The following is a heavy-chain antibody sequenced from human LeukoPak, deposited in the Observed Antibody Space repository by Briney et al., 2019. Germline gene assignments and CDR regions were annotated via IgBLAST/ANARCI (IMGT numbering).Heavy chain of an antibody. J-gene: IGHJ4*02. D-gene: IGHD1-14*01. CDR2: ISSSGFDT. V-gene: IGHV3-23*01. CDR3: ARKDSGHNPFDF. Sequence: GGSLRLSCAASGFTFSSYAMSWVRQAPGTGLERVSGISSSGFDTPYADSVKGRFTVSRDNSRNTLYLQMNSLRVEDTAIYYCARKDSGHNPFDFWGQGTLVTVSS. CDR1: GFTFSSYA.